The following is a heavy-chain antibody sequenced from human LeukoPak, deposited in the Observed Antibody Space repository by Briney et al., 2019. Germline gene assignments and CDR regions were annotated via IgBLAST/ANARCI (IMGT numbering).Heavy chain of an antibody. CDR2: ISYDGSNK. D-gene: IGHD1-26*01. CDR3: ARTEDGSIYYFDY. Sequence: GGSLRLSCAASGFTFGTYAMHWVRQAPGKGLEWVAIISYDGSNKYYADSVKGRFTISRDNSKNTLYLQVNSLRAEDTAVYYCARTEDGSIYYFDYWGQGTLVTVSS. J-gene: IGHJ4*02. CDR1: GFTFGTYA. V-gene: IGHV3-30-3*01.